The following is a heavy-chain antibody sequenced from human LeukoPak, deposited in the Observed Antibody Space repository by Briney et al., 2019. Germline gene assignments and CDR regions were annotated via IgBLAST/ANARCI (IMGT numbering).Heavy chain of an antibody. CDR1: GFTFSNYG. V-gene: IGHV3-23*01. CDR3: AKDPTDFDSSGQTYFDY. J-gene: IGHJ4*02. CDR2: MSGSGGST. D-gene: IGHD3-22*01. Sequence: PGGSLRLSCAASGFTFSNYGMSWVRQAPGKGLEWVSGMSGSGGSTYYADSVKGRFTISRDNSKNTLVLQLNSLRAEDTAVYYCAKDPTDFDSSGQTYFDYWGQGTLVTVSS.